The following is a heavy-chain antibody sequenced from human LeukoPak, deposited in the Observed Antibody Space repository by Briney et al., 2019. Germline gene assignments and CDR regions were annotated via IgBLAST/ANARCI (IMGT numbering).Heavy chain of an antibody. Sequence: ASVKVSCKASGYTFTGFYMHWVRQAPGQGLEWMGRINPNSGGTNYAQKFQGRVTMTRDTSISTAYMELSRLRSDDTAVYYCARWGSDSSGYSDYWGQGTLVTVSS. CDR1: GYTFTGFY. J-gene: IGHJ4*02. CDR2: INPNSGGT. CDR3: ARWGSDSSGYSDY. V-gene: IGHV1-2*06. D-gene: IGHD3-22*01.